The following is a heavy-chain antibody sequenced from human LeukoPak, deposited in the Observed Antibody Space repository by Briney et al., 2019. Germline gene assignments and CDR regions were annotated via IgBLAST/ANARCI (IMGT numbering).Heavy chain of an antibody. Sequence: SETLSLTCTVSGGSISSYYWSWIRQPPGKGLEWIGYIYYSGSTNYKPSLKSRVTISVDTSKNQFSLKLNSVTAADTAVYYCATWELLDYWGQGTLVTVSS. V-gene: IGHV4-59*01. CDR2: IYYSGST. CDR3: ATWELLDY. CDR1: GGSISSYY. D-gene: IGHD1-26*01. J-gene: IGHJ4*02.